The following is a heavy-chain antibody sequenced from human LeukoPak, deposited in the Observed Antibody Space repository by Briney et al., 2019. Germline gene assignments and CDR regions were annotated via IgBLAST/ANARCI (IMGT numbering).Heavy chain of an antibody. CDR3: ARVIVVVPAAIPYYGMDV. J-gene: IGHJ6*02. Sequence: ASVKVSCKASGYTFTSYGISWVRQAPGQGLEWMGWISAYNGNTNYAQKLQGRVTMTTDTSTSTAYRELRSLRSDDTAVYYCARVIVVVPAAIPYYGMDVWGQGTTVTVSS. D-gene: IGHD2-2*02. CDR2: ISAYNGNT. V-gene: IGHV1-18*01. CDR1: GYTFTSYG.